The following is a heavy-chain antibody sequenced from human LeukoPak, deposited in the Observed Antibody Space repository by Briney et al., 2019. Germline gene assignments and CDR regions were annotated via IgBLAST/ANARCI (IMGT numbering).Heavy chain of an antibody. D-gene: IGHD3-10*01. Sequence: PGGSLRLSCAASGFTFSSYAMHWVRQAPGKGLEWVAVISYDGSNKYYADSVKGRFTISRDNSKNTLYLQMGSLRAEDMAVYYCAREVVTMVRGVRYYYMDVWGKGTTVTTSS. CDR2: ISYDGSNK. CDR1: GFTFSSYA. V-gene: IGHV3-30*14. CDR3: AREVVTMVRGVRYYYMDV. J-gene: IGHJ6*03.